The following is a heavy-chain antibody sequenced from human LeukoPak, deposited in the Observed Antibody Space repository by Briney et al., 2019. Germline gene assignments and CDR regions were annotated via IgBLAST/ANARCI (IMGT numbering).Heavy chain of an antibody. Sequence: VASVKVSCKTSGYTFTSYAMNWVRQAPGRGLEWMGWINTNTGNPTYAQGFTGRFVFSLDTSVSTAYLQISSLKAEDTAVYYCARDVEPIAAAFSHDAFDIWGQGTMVTVSS. CDR1: GYTFTSYA. CDR3: ARDVEPIAAAFSHDAFDI. D-gene: IGHD6-13*01. V-gene: IGHV7-4-1*02. CDR2: INTNTGNP. J-gene: IGHJ3*02.